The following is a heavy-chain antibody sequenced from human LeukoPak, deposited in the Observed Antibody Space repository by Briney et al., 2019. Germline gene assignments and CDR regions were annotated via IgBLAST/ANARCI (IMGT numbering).Heavy chain of an antibody. Sequence: SETLSLTCTVSGGSISSYYWSWIRQPPGKGLEWIGYIYYSGSTNYNPSLKSRVTISVDTSKNQFSLKLSSVTAADTAVYYCARDFGSSGWYGAFDYWGQGTLVTVSS. V-gene: IGHV4-59*01. D-gene: IGHD6-19*01. J-gene: IGHJ4*02. CDR3: ARDFGSSGWYGAFDY. CDR1: GGSISSYY. CDR2: IYYSGST.